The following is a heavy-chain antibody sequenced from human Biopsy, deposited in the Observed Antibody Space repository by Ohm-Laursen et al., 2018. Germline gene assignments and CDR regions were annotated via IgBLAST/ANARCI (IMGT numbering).Heavy chain of an antibody. CDR2: ISAYNGHT. V-gene: IGHV1-18*01. D-gene: IGHD4-17*01. CDR3: ARDPHGEGRDYGSYFDY. CDR1: GYSFITYG. Sequence: ATVKISCKASGYSFITYGISWVRQAPGQGLEWMGWISAYNGHTKFARKFQDRVTMTTDTSTTTAYMDLRSLRSDDTAVYYCARDPHGEGRDYGSYFDYWGQGTLVTVSS. J-gene: IGHJ4*02.